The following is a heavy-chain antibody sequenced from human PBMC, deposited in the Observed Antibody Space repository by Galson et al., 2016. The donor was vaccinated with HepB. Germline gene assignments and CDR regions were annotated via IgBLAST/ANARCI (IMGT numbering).Heavy chain of an antibody. J-gene: IGHJ6*03. Sequence: TLSLTCNVSGGSISVGHHYWSWIRQHPGKGLEWIGYIYYSGSTYYNPSLKSRLTISVDTSKNQFSLKLRSVTAADTAVYYCARDVVIVLPTATALSYYYYMDVWGQGTLVTVSS. CDR3: ARDVVIVLPTATALSYYYYMDV. D-gene: IGHD2/OR15-2a*01. V-gene: IGHV4-31*03. CDR1: GGSISVGHHY. CDR2: IYYSGST.